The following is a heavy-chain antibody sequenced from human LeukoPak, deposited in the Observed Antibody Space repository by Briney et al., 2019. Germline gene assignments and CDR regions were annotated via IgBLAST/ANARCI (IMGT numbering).Heavy chain of an antibody. Sequence: GGSLRLSCAASGFTFSNYWMHWVRQAPGKGLVWVSGINSDGSSISYADSVKGRFTISRDNAKNTLYLQMNSLRAEDTAVYYCARDWDYWGQGTLVTVSS. J-gene: IGHJ4*02. CDR1: GFTFSNYW. CDR3: ARDWDY. V-gene: IGHV3-74*01. CDR2: INSDGSSI.